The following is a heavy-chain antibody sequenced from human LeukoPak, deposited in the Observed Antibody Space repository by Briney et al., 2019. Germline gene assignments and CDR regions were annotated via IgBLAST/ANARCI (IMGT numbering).Heavy chain of an antibody. D-gene: IGHD7-27*01. J-gene: IGHJ4*02. V-gene: IGHV3-23*01. Sequence: GGSLRLSCAASGFTFRIYAMDWVRQAPGKGLEWVSGISDSGDSTYYADSVKGRFTISKDNSNNTLYLQMNSLRADDTAVYYCAKGDWGDYWGQGTLVTVSS. CDR3: AKGDWGDY. CDR1: GFTFRIYA. CDR2: ISDSGDST.